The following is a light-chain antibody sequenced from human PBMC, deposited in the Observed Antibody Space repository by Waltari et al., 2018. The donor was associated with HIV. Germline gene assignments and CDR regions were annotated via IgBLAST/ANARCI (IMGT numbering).Light chain of an antibody. CDR3: MQAPERT. Sequence: DLVMTQSPLSLSVTPGAPTSISCRSSQSLLHSNGYNYLDWYLQKPGQSPQLLIYLGSNRVSGVPDRFSGSGSGTDFTLKISRVEAEDVGVYYCMQAPERTFGQGTKVEIK. V-gene: IGKV2-28*01. J-gene: IGKJ1*01. CDR2: LGS. CDR1: QSLLHSNGYNY.